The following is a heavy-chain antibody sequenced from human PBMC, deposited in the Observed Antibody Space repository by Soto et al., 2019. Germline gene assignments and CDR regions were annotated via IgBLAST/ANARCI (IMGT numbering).Heavy chain of an antibody. CDR3: AKDTKDRGYSYPNPLDY. CDR2: ISYDGSNK. V-gene: IGHV3-30*18. CDR1: GFTFSSYG. D-gene: IGHD5-18*01. J-gene: IGHJ4*02. Sequence: QVQLVESGGGVVQPGRSLRLSCAASGFTFSSYGMHWVRQAPGKGLELAAVISYDGSNKYYADSVKARFTISRDNSKNTLYLQMNSLRAEDTAVYYCAKDTKDRGYSYPNPLDYWGQGTLVTVSS.